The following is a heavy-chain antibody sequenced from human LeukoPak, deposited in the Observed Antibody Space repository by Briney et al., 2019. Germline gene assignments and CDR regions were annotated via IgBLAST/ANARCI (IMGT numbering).Heavy chain of an antibody. CDR3: AKESGPDYGDSYYYGMDV. CDR1: GFTFDDYA. D-gene: IGHD4-17*01. Sequence: GRSLRLSCAASGFTFDDYAMHWVQQAPGKGLEWVSGISWNSDSIGYADSVKGRFTISRDNAKNSLYLQMNSLRTEDTALYYCAKESGPDYGDSYYYGMDVWGQGTTVTVSS. J-gene: IGHJ6*02. CDR2: ISWNSDSI. V-gene: IGHV3-9*01.